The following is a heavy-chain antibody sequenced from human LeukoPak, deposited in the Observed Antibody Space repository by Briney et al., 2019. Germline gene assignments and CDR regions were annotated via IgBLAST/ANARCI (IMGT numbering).Heavy chain of an antibody. V-gene: IGHV4-38-2*01. CDR3: ARMDMDNWFDP. CDR1: GHSISSIWY. CDR2: IYNSGTT. J-gene: IGHJ5*02. Sequence: PSETLSLTCAVFGHSISSIWYWAWMRQSPGKGLEYVGNIYNSGTTHYNPSLKSRVTMSIDTSKNQFSLRLSSVTAADTAVYYCARMDMDNWFDPWGQGTLVTVSS. D-gene: IGHD2-2*03.